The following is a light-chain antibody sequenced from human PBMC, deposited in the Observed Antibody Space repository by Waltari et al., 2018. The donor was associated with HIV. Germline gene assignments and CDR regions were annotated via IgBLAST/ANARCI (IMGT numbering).Light chain of an antibody. V-gene: IGLV2-14*01. Sequence: QSALTQPASVSGSPGQSITISCTGTNSDVGGYNYVSWYQQYPGKAPKLMIYDVSNRPSGVSNHFSASKSGNTASLTISGLQAEDEADYYCSSYTSSSTVVFGGGTKLTVL. CDR2: DVS. CDR3: SSYTSSSTVV. J-gene: IGLJ2*01. CDR1: NSDVGGYNY.